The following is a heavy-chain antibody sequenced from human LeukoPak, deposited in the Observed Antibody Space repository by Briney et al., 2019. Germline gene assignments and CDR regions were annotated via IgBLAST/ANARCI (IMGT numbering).Heavy chain of an antibody. CDR1: GFTVSSNY. CDR3: ARDYSGYEGYFDY. CDR2: IYSGGNT. D-gene: IGHD5-12*01. Sequence: GGSLRLSCAASGFTVSSNYMNWVRQAPGKGLEWVSVIYSGGNTYYADSVKDRFTISGDNSKNTLYLQVNSLRVEDTAVYYCARDYSGYEGYFDYWGQGTLVTVSS. V-gene: IGHV3-66*01. J-gene: IGHJ4*02.